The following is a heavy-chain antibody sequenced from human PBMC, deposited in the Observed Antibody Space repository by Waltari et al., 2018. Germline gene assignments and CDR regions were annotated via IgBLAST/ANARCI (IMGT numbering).Heavy chain of an antibody. CDR2: IKEDGSEK. CDR3: GKDMDV. CDR1: GFTFSNYW. Sequence: EVHLVESGGGLVQPGGSLRLSCTASGFTFSNYWMSWVRQATGKGLEWVANIKEDGSEKHYVDSVKGRFTISRDNAHDSLYLQMNSLRAEDTAVYFCGKDMDVWGQGTTVTV. J-gene: IGHJ6*02. V-gene: IGHV3-7*01.